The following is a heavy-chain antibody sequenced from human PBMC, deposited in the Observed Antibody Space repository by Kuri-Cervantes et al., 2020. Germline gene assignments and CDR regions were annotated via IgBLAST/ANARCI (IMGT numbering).Heavy chain of an antibody. CDR3: ARVYSNFDGSGSFVDY. J-gene: IGHJ4*02. CDR1: GGSFSGYC. D-gene: IGHD3-10*01. V-gene: IGHV4-34*01. Sequence: SETLSLTCAVYGGSFSGYCWSWIRQPPGKGLEWIGEINHSGSTNYNPSLKSRVTISVDTSKNQFSLKLSSVTAADTAVYYCARVYSNFDGSGSFVDYWGQGTLVTVSS. CDR2: INHSGST.